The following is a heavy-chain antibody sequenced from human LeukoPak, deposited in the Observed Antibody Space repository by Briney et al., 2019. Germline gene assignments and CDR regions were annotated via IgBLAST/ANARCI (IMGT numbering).Heavy chain of an antibody. CDR1: GFTFSSYA. Sequence: PGRSLRLSCAASGFTFSSYAMHWVRQAPGKGLEWVAVISYDGSNKYYADSVKGRFTISRDNSKNTLYLQMNSLRAEDTAVYYCARGPIVGTTFDYWGQGTLVTVSS. CDR2: ISYDGSNK. D-gene: IGHD1-26*01. V-gene: IGHV3-30-3*01. CDR3: ARGPIVGTTFDY. J-gene: IGHJ4*02.